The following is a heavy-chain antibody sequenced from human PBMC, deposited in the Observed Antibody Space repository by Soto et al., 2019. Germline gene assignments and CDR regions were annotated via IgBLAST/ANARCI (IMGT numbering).Heavy chain of an antibody. Sequence: GGSLSLSCAASGFTFSDYYMSWIRQAPGKGLEWVSYISSSGSTIYYADSVKGRFTISRDNAKNSLYLQMNSLRAEDTAVYYCARVLAVAGTILRYYFDYWGQGTLVTVSS. CDR2: ISSSGSTI. V-gene: IGHV3-11*01. CDR1: GFTFSDYY. CDR3: ARVLAVAGTILRYYFDY. D-gene: IGHD6-19*01. J-gene: IGHJ4*02.